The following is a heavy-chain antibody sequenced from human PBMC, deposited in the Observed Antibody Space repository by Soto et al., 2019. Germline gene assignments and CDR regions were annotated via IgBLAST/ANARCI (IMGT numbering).Heavy chain of an antibody. D-gene: IGHD3-10*01. J-gene: IGHJ3*02. CDR1: GDSVSSNSAA. Sequence: LSLTCAISGDSVSSNSAAWNWLRQSPSRGLEWLGRTYYRSKWYNDYVVSVKSRITINPDTSKNQFSLQLNSVTPEDTAVYYCARERGVLSEAFDTWGQGTVVTVSS. V-gene: IGHV6-1*01. CDR3: ARERGVLSEAFDT. CDR2: TYYRSKWYN.